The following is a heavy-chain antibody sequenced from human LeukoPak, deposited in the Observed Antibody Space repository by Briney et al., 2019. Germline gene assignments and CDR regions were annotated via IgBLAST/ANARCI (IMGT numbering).Heavy chain of an antibody. CDR2: IRYDGGNK. D-gene: IGHD1-1*01. CDR1: GFTFSSYA. V-gene: IGHV3-30*02. CDR3: AIPLGAGTFDY. Sequence: GSLRLSCAASGFTFSSYAMSWVRQAPGKGLEWVAFIRYDGGNKYYADSVKGRLTISRDNSKNTLYLQMNSLRAEDTAVYYCAIPLGAGTFDYWGQGTLVTVSS. J-gene: IGHJ4*02.